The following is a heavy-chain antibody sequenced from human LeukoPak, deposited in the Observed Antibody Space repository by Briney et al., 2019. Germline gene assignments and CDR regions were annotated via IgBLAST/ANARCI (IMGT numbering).Heavy chain of an antibody. V-gene: IGHV3-20*04. Sequence: GGSLRLSCAASGFTFDDYAMNWVRQVPGRGLEWVSGVNWNGRITEYADSVKDRFTISRQNTKNSLYLYMNNLGGEDTALYFCARGSVQLWLRDTYYMDVWGKGTTVTVSS. CDR1: GFTFDDYA. CDR3: ARGSVQLWLRDTYYMDV. CDR2: VNWNGRIT. J-gene: IGHJ6*03. D-gene: IGHD5-18*01.